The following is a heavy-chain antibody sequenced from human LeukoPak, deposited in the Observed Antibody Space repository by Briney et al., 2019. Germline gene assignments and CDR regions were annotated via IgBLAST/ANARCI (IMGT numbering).Heavy chain of an antibody. V-gene: IGHV1-3*01. CDR2: INAGNGNT. CDR3: ARGEGWTRDAGQDY. D-gene: IGHD6-13*01. CDR1: GFTFSGSA. Sequence: GGSLRLSCAASGFTFSGSAMHWVRQASGKGLEWMGWINAGNGNTKYSQKFQGRVTITRDTSASTAYMELSSLRSEDTAVYYCARGEGWTRDAGQDYWGQGTLVTVSS. J-gene: IGHJ4*02.